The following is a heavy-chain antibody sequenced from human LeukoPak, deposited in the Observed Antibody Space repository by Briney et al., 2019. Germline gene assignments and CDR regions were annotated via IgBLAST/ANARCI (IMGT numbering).Heavy chain of an antibody. J-gene: IGHJ4*02. CDR2: INHSGST. D-gene: IGHD3-22*01. V-gene: IGHV4-34*01. Sequence: SETLSLTCAVYGGSFSGYYWSWIRQPPGKGLEWIGEINHSGSTNYNPSLKSQDTISVDTSKNQFSLKLSSVTAADTAVYYCARGPTYYYDSSSMGVDWGQGTLVTVSS. CDR1: GGSFSGYY. CDR3: ARGPTYYYDSSSMGVD.